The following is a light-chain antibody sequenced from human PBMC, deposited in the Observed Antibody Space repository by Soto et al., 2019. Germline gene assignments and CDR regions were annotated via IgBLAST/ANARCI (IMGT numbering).Light chain of an antibody. V-gene: IGKV3-20*01. CDR1: QSVSSSY. J-gene: IGKJ1*01. Sequence: EIVLTQSPGTLSLSPGARATLSCRASQSVSSSYLAWYQQKPGQAPRLLIYGASSMATGIPDRFSGSGSGTDFTLTISRLEPEDFAVYYCQQYGSSPWTFGQGTKVEIK. CDR3: QQYGSSPWT. CDR2: GAS.